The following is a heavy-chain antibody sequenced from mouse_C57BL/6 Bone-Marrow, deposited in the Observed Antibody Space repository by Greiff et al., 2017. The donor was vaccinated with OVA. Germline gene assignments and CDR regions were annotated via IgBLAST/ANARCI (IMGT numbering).Heavy chain of an antibody. J-gene: IGHJ2*01. V-gene: IGHV1-5*01. Sequence: EVQLQQSGTVLARPGASVKMSCKTSGYTFTSYWMHWVKQRPGQGLEWIGAIYPGNSDTSYNQKFKGKAKLTAVTSASTAYMELSSLTNEDSAVYYCTRPDYYDYYGGQGTTLTVSS. CDR2: IYPGNSDT. CDR1: GYTFTSYW. CDR3: TRPDYYDYY. D-gene: IGHD2-4*01.